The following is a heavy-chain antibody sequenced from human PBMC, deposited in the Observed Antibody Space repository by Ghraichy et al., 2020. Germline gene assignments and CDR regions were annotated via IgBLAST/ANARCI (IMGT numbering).Heavy chain of an antibody. J-gene: IGHJ6*03. D-gene: IGHD3-9*01. CDR2: IYYSGST. CDR3: ARDQYDILTGYYNRNYYYYMDV. Sequence: SETLSLTCTVSGGSVSSGSYYWSWIRQPPGKGLEWIGYIYYSGSTNYNPSLKSRVTISVDTSKNQFSLKLSSVTAADTAVYYCARDQYDILTGYYNRNYYYYMDVWGKGTTVTVSS. V-gene: IGHV4-61*01. CDR1: GGSVSSGSYY.